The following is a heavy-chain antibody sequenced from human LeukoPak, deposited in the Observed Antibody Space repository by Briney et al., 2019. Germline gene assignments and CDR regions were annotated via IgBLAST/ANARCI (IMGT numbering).Heavy chain of an antibody. J-gene: IGHJ4*02. D-gene: IGHD3-3*01. Sequence: GGSLRLSCAASGFTFSSYEMNWVRQAPGKGLEWVSYISSSGTIISYADSVKGRFTISRDNAKNSLYLQMNSLRAEDTAVYYCARDLITIFGVRDYWGQGTLVTASS. CDR1: GFTFSSYE. CDR3: ARDLITIFGVRDY. CDR2: ISSSGTII. V-gene: IGHV3-48*03.